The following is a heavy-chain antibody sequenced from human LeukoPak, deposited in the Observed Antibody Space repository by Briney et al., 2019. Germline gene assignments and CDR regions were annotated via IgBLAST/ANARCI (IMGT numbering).Heavy chain of an antibody. J-gene: IGHJ5*02. D-gene: IGHD6-19*01. CDR2: ISYDGNTK. CDR3: ARHSSRWYDGGINWFDP. Sequence: EGSLRLSCAASGFTFSNYAMHWVRQAPDKGLEWVAIISYDGNTKYYVDSVKGRFTISRDNSKSTLYLQMNSLRAEDTAVYYCARHSSRWYDGGINWFDPWGQGTLVTVSS. V-gene: IGHV3-30*04. CDR1: GFTFSNYA.